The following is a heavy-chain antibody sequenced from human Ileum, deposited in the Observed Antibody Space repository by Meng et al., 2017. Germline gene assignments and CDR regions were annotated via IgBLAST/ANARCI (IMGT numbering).Heavy chain of an antibody. CDR2: ISGSGGTP. D-gene: IGHD4-11*01. CDR1: GFTFSNYV. CDR3: APLIAASTVRYLDY. Sequence: LLTVGGGLVKLGGSLRLSCESSGFTFSNYVMSWVRQAPGKGLEWVSGISGSGGTPHYTDSVKGRFTISRDNSKNTLYLQMNSLRAEDTAIYYCAPLIAASTVRYLDYWGQGTLVTVSS. J-gene: IGHJ4*02. V-gene: IGHV3-23*01.